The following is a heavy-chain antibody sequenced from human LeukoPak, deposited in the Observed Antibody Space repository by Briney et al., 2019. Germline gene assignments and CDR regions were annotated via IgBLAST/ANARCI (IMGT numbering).Heavy chain of an antibody. CDR3: AKTDVGAHNWFDP. V-gene: IGHV3-30*02. CDR1: GFTVRSYG. Sequence: GGSLRLPCAVSGFTVRSYGMQWVRQAPGKGLEWVAYIGYDGNNKYYADSVRGRFNISRDNSKNTLYLQMNSLRPEDTAVYYCAKTDVGAHNWFDPWGQGTLVTVSS. D-gene: IGHD1-26*01. J-gene: IGHJ5*02. CDR2: IGYDGNNK.